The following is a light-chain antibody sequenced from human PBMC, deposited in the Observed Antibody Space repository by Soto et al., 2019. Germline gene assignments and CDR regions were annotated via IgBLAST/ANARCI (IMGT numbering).Light chain of an antibody. CDR3: QQYNNWPT. Sequence: DIQMTQSPSSLSASVGDRVTIICRASQSISSYLNWYQQKPGKAPKLLIYAASSLQSGVPSRFSGSGSGTEFTLTISSLQSEDFAVYYCQQYNNWPTFGQGTRLE. CDR2: AAS. CDR1: QSISSY. V-gene: IGKV1-39*01. J-gene: IGKJ5*01.